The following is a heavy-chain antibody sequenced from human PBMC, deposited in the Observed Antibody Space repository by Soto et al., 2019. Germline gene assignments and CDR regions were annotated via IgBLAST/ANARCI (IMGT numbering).Heavy chain of an antibody. V-gene: IGHV3-21*01. J-gene: IGHJ4*02. D-gene: IGHD6-13*01. CDR3: ARGPPSIAAATGPY. CDR1: GFTFRSHW. CDR2: ISSSSSYI. Sequence: GGSLRLSCAASGFTFRSHWMHWVRQAPGKGLEWVSSISSSSSYIYYADSVKGRFTISRDNAKNSLYLQMNSLRAEDTAVYYCARGPPSIAAATGPYWGQGTLVTVSS.